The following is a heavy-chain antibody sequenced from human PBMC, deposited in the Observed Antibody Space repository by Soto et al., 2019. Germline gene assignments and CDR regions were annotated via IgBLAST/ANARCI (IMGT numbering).Heavy chain of an antibody. CDR2: INHSGST. V-gene: IGHV4-34*01. D-gene: IGHD3-9*01. CDR1: GGSFSGYY. CDR3: ARHSPPMYDILTGTTLDPYYGMDV. Sequence: SETLSLTCAVYGGSFSGYYWSWIRQPPGKGLEWIGEINHSGSTNYNPSLKSRVTISVDTSKNQFSLELSSVTAADTAVYYCARHSPPMYDILTGTTLDPYYGMDVWGQGTTVTVS. J-gene: IGHJ6*02.